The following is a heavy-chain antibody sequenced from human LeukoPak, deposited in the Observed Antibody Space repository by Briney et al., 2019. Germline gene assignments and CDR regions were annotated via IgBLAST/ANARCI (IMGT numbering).Heavy chain of an antibody. D-gene: IGHD3-10*01. V-gene: IGHV3-21*01. CDR2: ISSSSSYI. Sequence: PGGSLRLSCAASGLTFSSYSMNWVRQAPGKGLEWVSSISSSSSYIYYADSVKGRFTISRDNAKNSLYLQMNSLRAEDTAVYYCARAMDYYGSGSYSYYFDYWGQGTLVTVSS. CDR3: ARAMDYYGSGSYSYYFDY. CDR1: GLTFSSYS. J-gene: IGHJ4*02.